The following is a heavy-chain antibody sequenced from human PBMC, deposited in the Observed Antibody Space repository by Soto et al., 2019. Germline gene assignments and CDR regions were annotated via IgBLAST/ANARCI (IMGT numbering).Heavy chain of an antibody. CDR2: MSPGGNSQ. D-gene: IGHD3-22*01. CDR3: ASGAAFYYDTSRY. Sequence: GSLRLSCAAPGFNFNIHALHWIRQAPGEGLEWVAVMSPGGNSQYYADSVKGRFTISRDTSKSTLYLQMTSLRPEDTAVYYCASGAAFYYDTSRYWGQGTLVTVSS. V-gene: IGHV3-30-3*01. CDR1: GFNFNIHA. J-gene: IGHJ4*02.